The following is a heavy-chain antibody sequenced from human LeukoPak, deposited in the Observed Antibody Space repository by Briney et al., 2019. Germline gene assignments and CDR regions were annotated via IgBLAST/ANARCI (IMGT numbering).Heavy chain of an antibody. CDR1: GFTFSSYW. Sequence: GGSLRLSCAASGFTFSSYWMSWVRQAPGKGLEWVANIKQDGSEKYYVDSVKGRFTISRDNAKNSLYLQMNSLRAEDAAVYYCARDSYYYDSSGYFQVDYWGQGTLVTVSS. V-gene: IGHV3-7*01. D-gene: IGHD3-22*01. CDR3: ARDSYYYDSSGYFQVDY. CDR2: IKQDGSEK. J-gene: IGHJ4*02.